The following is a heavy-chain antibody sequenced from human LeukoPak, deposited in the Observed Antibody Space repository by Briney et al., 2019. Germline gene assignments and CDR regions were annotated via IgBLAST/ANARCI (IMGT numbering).Heavy chain of an antibody. Sequence: PSETLSLTCAVYGGSFSGYYWSWIRQPPGKGPEWIGEINHSGSTNYNPSLKSRVTISVDTSKNQFSLKLSSVTAADTAVYYCARLRVGSVWFGISLGGGYFDYWGQGTLVTVSS. CDR2: INHSGST. J-gene: IGHJ4*02. D-gene: IGHD3-10*01. V-gene: IGHV4-34*01. CDR1: GGSFSGYY. CDR3: ARLRVGSVWFGISLGGGYFDY.